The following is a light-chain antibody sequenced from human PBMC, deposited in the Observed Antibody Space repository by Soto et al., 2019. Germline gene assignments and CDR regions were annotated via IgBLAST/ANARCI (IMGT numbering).Light chain of an antibody. V-gene: IGLV2-14*03. CDR1: SSDIGSYDY. CDR3: SSYTSSITLI. J-gene: IGLJ2*01. CDR2: DVS. Sequence: QSVLTQPASVSGSPGQSITISCTGTSSDIGSYDYVSWYQQHPGKAPKLILSDVSNRPSGISNRFSGSKSGNTASLTISGLQGDDEADYYCSSYTSSITLIFGGGTKLTVL.